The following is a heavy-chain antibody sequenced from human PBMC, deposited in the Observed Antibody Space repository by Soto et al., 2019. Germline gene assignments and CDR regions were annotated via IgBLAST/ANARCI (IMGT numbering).Heavy chain of an antibody. J-gene: IGHJ4*02. Sequence: ASVKVSCKASGYRFTNHGISWVRQAPGQGLEWMGWISGNDGKTKYARKFQGRVTMTTGTSTSTAYMEMNSLRHDDTAVYYCARDFYPLAYYFDYWGQRTLVTVSS. CDR1: GYRFTNHG. CDR2: ISGNDGKT. CDR3: ARDFYPLAYYFDY. V-gene: IGHV1-18*01.